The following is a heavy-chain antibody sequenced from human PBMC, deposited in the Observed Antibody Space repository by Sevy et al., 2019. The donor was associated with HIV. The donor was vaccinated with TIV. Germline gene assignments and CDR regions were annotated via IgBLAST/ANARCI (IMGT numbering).Heavy chain of an antibody. CDR3: AKCNYYDSSGYYTL. CDR2: ISGSGGST. Sequence: GESLKISCAASGFTFSSYAMSWVRQAPGKGLEWVSAISGSGGSTYYADSVKGRFTISRDNSKNTLYLQMNSLRAEDTAVYYCAKCNYYDSSGYYTLWGQGTLVTVSS. CDR1: GFTFSSYA. V-gene: IGHV3-23*01. D-gene: IGHD3-22*01. J-gene: IGHJ4*02.